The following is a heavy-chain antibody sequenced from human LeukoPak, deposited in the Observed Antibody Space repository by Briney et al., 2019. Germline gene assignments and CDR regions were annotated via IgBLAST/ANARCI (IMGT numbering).Heavy chain of an antibody. Sequence: ASETLSLTCAVSGGSISSSNWWSWVRQPPGQGLEWIGEIYHSGSTNYNPSLKSRVTISVDKSKNQFSLKLSSVTAADTAVYYCASALQLGSYFDYWGQGTLVTVSS. V-gene: IGHV4-4*02. CDR2: IYHSGST. CDR3: ASALQLGSYFDY. CDR1: GGSISSSNW. J-gene: IGHJ4*02. D-gene: IGHD5-24*01.